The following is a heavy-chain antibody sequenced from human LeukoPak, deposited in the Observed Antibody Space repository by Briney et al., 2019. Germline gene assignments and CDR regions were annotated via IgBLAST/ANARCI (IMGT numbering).Heavy chain of an antibody. J-gene: IGHJ2*01. Sequence: SETLSLTCAVSGGSISNSHWWTWVRQLPGKGLEWIGEISYSGSTDYNPSLKSRVTISVDKSKNHFSLQLRSVTAADTAVYYCARDSTVRSWYFDLWGRGTLVTVSS. D-gene: IGHD4-17*01. CDR3: ARDSTVRSWYFDL. V-gene: IGHV4-4*02. CDR1: GGSISNSHW. CDR2: ISYSGST.